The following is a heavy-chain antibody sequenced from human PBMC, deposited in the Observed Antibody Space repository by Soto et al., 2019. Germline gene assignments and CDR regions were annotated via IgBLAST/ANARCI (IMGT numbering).Heavy chain of an antibody. J-gene: IGHJ6*04. CDR2: IDPSESYT. CDR1: GYIFTSYW. CDR3: ARFITMVRGEYYGMDV. D-gene: IGHD3-10*01. Sequence: PGESLKISCKGSGYIFTSYWISWVRQMPGKGLEWMGRIDPSESYTNYSPSFQGHVTISADKSISTAYLQWSSLKASDTAMYYCARFITMVRGEYYGMDVWGKGTTVTVSS. V-gene: IGHV5-10-1*01.